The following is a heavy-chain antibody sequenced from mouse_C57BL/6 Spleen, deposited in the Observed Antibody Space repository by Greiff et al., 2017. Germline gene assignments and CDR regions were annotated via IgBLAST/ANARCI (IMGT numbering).Heavy chain of an antibody. Sequence: QVQLQQPGAELVRPGSSVKLSCKASGYTFTSYWMHWVKQRPIQGLEWIGNIDPSDSETHYNQKFKDKATLTVDKSSSTAYMQLSSLTSEDSAVYYCARGDYDLYYYAMDDWGQGTSVTVST. J-gene: IGHJ4*01. CDR3: ARGDYDLYYYAMDD. CDR1: GYTFTSYW. CDR2: IDPSDSET. D-gene: IGHD2-4*01. V-gene: IGHV1-52*01.